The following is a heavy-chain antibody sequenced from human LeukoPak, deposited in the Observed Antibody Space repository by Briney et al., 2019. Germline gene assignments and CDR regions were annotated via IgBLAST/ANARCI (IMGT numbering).Heavy chain of an antibody. CDR3: ARGGCCTNGVCLHNWFDP. Sequence: ASVKVSCKASGYTFTGYYMHWVRQAPGQGLEWMGWINPNSGGTNYAQKFQGRVTMTRDTSISTAYMELSRLRSDDTAVYYCARGGCCTNGVCLHNWFDPWGQGTLVTVSS. V-gene: IGHV1-2*02. CDR1: GYTFTGYY. J-gene: IGHJ5*02. CDR2: INPNSGGT. D-gene: IGHD2-8*01.